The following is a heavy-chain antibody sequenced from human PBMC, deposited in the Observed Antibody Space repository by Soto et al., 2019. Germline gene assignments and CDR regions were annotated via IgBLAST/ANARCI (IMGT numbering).Heavy chain of an antibody. D-gene: IGHD4-17*01. V-gene: IGHV4-30-4*01. CDR1: GGTISSGDYY. CDR3: ARSLPYGDIDY. CDR2: IYYSGST. J-gene: IGHJ4*02. Sequence: LCLTGNVSGGTISSGDYYWSWIRQPPGKGLEWIGYIYYSGSTYYNPSLKSRVTISVDTSKNQFSLKLSSVTAADTAVYHCARSLPYGDIDYWGQGTLVTVSS.